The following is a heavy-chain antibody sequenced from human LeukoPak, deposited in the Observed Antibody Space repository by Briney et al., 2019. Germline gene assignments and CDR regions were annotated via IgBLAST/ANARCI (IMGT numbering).Heavy chain of an antibody. CDR2: VSVSGDTT. CDR1: GFAFRSYA. J-gene: IGHJ5*02. V-gene: IGHV3-23*01. CDR3: ARGSDFGANWFDP. D-gene: IGHD4-17*01. Sequence: GGSLRLSCVASGFAFRSYAMNWVRQAPGKGLEWVSVVSVSGDTTYFADSVKGRFTISRDNSKNTLFLQMNSLRAEDTAVYYCARGSDFGANWFDPWGQGTLVTVSS.